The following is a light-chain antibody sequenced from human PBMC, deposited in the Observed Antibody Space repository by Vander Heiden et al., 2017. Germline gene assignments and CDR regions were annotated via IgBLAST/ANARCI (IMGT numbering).Light chain of an antibody. CDR1: QSISRNY. CDR3: QQYGSSPFT. J-gene: IGKJ3*01. CDR2: GAS. V-gene: IGKV3-20*01. Sequence: EIVLTQSPGTLSLSPGERATLSFRASQSISRNYLAWYQQKPGQAPRLLIYGASNRATGSPDRFSGSGSGTDFTLAISRLEPEDFAVYYCQQYGSSPFTFGPGTKVDIK.